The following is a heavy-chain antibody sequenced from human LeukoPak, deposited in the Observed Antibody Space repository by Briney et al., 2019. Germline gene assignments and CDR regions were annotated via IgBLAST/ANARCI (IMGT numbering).Heavy chain of an antibody. V-gene: IGHV4-39*01. CDR3: ARGFSPDSSRPSWDY. Sequence: SETLSLTCTVSGGSISSSNSYWGWIRQPPGKGLEWIGSFYYSGSTYYNTPLKSRATISVYTSKNQFSLKLSSVTAADTAVYYCARGFSPDSSRPSWDYWGQGTLVTVSS. J-gene: IGHJ4*02. D-gene: IGHD6-13*01. CDR2: FYYSGST. CDR1: GGSISSSNSY.